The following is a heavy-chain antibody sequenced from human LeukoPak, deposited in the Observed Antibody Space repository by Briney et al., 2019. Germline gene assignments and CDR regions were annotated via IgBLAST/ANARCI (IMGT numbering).Heavy chain of an antibody. V-gene: IGHV3-74*01. D-gene: IGHD1-26*01. CDR2: INEDGSIT. Sequence: GGSLRLSCAVSGFTFRTYWMHWVRQVPGEGLVWVSRINEDGSITNYADTVKGRSSISRDNAKNTLYLQMNSLRAEDTAVYYCGRDLGGRSGYWGQGTLVTVSS. CDR1: GFTFRTYW. J-gene: IGHJ4*02. CDR3: GRDLGGRSGY.